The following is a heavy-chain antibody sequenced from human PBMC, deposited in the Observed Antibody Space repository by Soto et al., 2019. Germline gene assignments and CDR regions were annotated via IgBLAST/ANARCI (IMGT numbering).Heavy chain of an antibody. CDR1: GFPFSDYY. V-gene: IGHV3-11*06. J-gene: IGHJ4*02. D-gene: IGHD1-1*01. CDR2: SSNSGTFS. CDR3: ARSGDNYNRLDY. Sequence: PGGSLRLSCEGSGFPFSDYYISWIRQAPGKGLEWISYSSNSGTFSRYADSVKGRFSISRDNTKSLLYLQMNSLRAEDTAVYYCARSGDNYNRLDYWGQGTPVTVSS.